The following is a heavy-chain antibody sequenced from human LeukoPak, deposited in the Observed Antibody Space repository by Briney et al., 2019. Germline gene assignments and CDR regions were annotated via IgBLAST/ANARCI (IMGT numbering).Heavy chain of an antibody. V-gene: IGHV4-34*01. Sequence: SDTLSLTCAFYGGLFNGYYWMWIRQPPGKGLECIGEIHHSGSTNHNPSLKGQIHISEGTFKNQFSLKVSSVTVADTGVYYCARLGAVYSYGSDLGAYYFDYWGQGTLVTVSS. CDR2: IHHSGST. J-gene: IGHJ4*02. D-gene: IGHD5-18*01. CDR3: ARLGAVYSYGSDLGAYYFDY. CDR1: GGLFNGYY.